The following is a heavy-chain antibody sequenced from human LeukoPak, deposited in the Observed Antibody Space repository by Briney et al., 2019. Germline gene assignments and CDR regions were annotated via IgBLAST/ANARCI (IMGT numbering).Heavy chain of an antibody. CDR2: VSYDGSKK. Sequence: GGSLRLSCAASGFTFSSYGMHWVREPPGKGLEWVGFVSYDGSKKFYADFVKGRFSISRDNSKNTLYVQMNSLGAEDTALYYCAKLGFDSSGSHSLVDYWGQGTPVTVSS. V-gene: IGHV3-30*18. CDR3: AKLGFDSSGSHSLVDY. D-gene: IGHD3-22*01. J-gene: IGHJ4*02. CDR1: GFTFSSYG.